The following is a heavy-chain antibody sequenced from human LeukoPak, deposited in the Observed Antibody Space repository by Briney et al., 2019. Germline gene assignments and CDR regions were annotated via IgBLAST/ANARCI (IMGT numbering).Heavy chain of an antibody. Sequence: PSETLPLTCTVSGGSISSYYWSWIRQPPGKGLEWIGYIYYSGSTNYNPSLKSRVTISVDTSKNQFSLKLSSVTAADTAVYYCASYGAARGYFDLWGRGTLVTVSS. CDR1: GGSISSYY. V-gene: IGHV4-59*01. J-gene: IGHJ2*01. CDR2: IYYSGST. CDR3: ASYGAARGYFDL. D-gene: IGHD3-10*01.